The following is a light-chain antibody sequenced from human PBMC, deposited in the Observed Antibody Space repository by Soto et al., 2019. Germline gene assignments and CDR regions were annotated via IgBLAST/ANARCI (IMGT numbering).Light chain of an antibody. CDR3: SSYTGRDNLV. CDR2: EVN. Sequence: QSALTQPPSASGSPGQSVTISCTGTGSDVGGYNYVSWYQHHLGKAPKLMIYEVNKRPSGVPDRFSASKSGNTASLTVSGLQPEDEADYYCSSYTGRDNLVFGGGTKLTVL. J-gene: IGLJ3*02. V-gene: IGLV2-8*01. CDR1: GSDVGGYNY.